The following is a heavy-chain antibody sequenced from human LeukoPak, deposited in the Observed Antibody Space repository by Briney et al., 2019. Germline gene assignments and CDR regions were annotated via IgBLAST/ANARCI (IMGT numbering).Heavy chain of an antibody. CDR2: IYYSGST. CDR3: ALYYYDSSGYYQTDY. V-gene: IGHV4-39*01. CDR1: GGSFSGYY. D-gene: IGHD3-22*01. J-gene: IGHJ4*02. Sequence: PSETLSLTCAVYGGSFSGYYWGWIRQPPGKGLEWIGSIYYSGSTYYNPSLKSRVTISVDTSKNQFSLKLSSVTAADTAVYYCALYYYDSSGYYQTDYWGQGTLVTVSS.